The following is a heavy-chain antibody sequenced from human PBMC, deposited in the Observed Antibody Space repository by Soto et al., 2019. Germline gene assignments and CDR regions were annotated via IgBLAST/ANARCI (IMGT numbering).Heavy chain of an antibody. J-gene: IGHJ4*02. CDR1: GFTFSNYG. CDR3: VRDLLGSGGHFDY. Sequence: PGGSLRLSCAASGFTFSNYGMHWVRQAPGKGLEWVAIIWHDGNNKYYADSVRGRFIISRDNSKNRLYLQMNSLRAEDTAVYHCVRDLLGSGGHFDYWGQGTPVTVSS. V-gene: IGHV3-33*01. CDR2: IWHDGNNK. D-gene: IGHD7-27*01.